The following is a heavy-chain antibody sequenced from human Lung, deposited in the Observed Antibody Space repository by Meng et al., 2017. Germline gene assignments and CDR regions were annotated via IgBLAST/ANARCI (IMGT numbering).Heavy chain of an antibody. V-gene: IGHV3-15*01. J-gene: IGHJ4*02. CDR1: GFYFNNAW. CDR2: IKSNTDGGTA. Sequence: EVQLVEAGGDLVKPGGSLRLSCAASGFYFNNAWMSWGRQAPGKGLEWVGRIKSNTDGGTAEYAAPVTGRFTISRDDSKSTLYLQMSGLRIDDTGVYYCTWDDKAVSDYWGQGTLVTVSS. CDR3: TWDDKAVSDY. D-gene: IGHD1-26*01.